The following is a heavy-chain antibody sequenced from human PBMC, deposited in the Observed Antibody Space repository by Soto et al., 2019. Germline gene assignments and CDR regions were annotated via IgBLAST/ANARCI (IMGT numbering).Heavy chain of an antibody. Sequence: SGPTLVNPTQTLTLTCTFSGFSLSTSGMCVSWIRQPPGKALEWLARIDWDDDKYYSTFLVSRLTISKDTSKNQVVLTMTNMDPVDTATYYCALVGVGYCSGGSCSEDYWGQGTLVTVSS. CDR3: ALVGVGYCSGGSCSEDY. CDR1: GFSLSTSGMC. CDR2: IDWDDDK. J-gene: IGHJ4*02. D-gene: IGHD2-15*01. V-gene: IGHV2-70*11.